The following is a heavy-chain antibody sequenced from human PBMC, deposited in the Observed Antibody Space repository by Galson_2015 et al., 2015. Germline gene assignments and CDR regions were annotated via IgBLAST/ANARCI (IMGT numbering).Heavy chain of an antibody. CDR1: GGSISSSNYY. V-gene: IGHV4-39*01. CDR2: IYYSGST. Sequence: ETLSLTCTVSGGSISSSNYYWGWIRQPPGKGLEWIGSIYYSGSTYYNPSLKSRVTISVDTSKNQFSLKLSSVTAADTAVYYCARQARAVAGTVDWYFDLWGRGTLVTVSS. CDR3: ARQARAVAGTVDWYFDL. J-gene: IGHJ2*01. D-gene: IGHD6-19*01.